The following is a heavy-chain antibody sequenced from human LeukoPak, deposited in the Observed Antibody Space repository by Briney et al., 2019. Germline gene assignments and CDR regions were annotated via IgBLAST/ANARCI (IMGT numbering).Heavy chain of an antibody. CDR2: VYHTGST. V-gene: IGHV4-38-2*02. CDR3: ARLVCSFSSKNWFDP. Sequence: PSETLSLTCTVSGYSITSGYYWGWIRQPPGKGLEYIGFVYHTGSTYYNPSLRSRVTMSVDTSKNQFSLNLTSVTAADTAVYFCARLVCSFSSKNWFDPWGQGTLVTVSS. D-gene: IGHD2-15*01. J-gene: IGHJ5*02. CDR1: GYSITSGYY.